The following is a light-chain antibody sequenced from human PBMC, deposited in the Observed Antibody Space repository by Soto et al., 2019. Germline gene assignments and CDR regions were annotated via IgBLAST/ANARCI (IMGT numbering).Light chain of an antibody. CDR1: QSVSIY. V-gene: IGKV3-11*01. J-gene: IGKJ2*01. CDR3: QQRSNWPPYT. Sequence: EIVLTQSPATLSLSPGERATLSCRASQSVSIYLAWYQQKPGQAPRLLIYDASNRAAGTPARFSGSGSGTDFTLTISSLEPEDFAVYYCQQRSNWPPYTFGQGTKLEIK. CDR2: DAS.